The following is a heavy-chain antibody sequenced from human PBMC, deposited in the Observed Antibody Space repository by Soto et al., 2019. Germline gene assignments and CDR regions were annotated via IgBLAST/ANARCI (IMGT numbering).Heavy chain of an antibody. V-gene: IGHV4-34*01. Sequence: SSETLSLTCAVSVGSFNANYWTWIRQPPGKWLEWFGEIYYTGNTNXXPSLKGRVXISVDTSKNQFXLRLTXVTSADTAVYYCASARWDYWGHGTLVTVSS. CDR1: VGSFNANY. CDR2: IYYTGNT. J-gene: IGHJ4*01. CDR3: ASARWDY.